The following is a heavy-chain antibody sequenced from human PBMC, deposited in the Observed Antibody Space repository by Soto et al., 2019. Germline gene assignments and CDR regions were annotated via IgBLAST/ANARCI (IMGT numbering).Heavy chain of an antibody. CDR3: ASSHDYGDY. Sequence: QVQLVQSGAEVKKPGSSVKVSCKASGGTFSSYTISWVRQAPGQGLEWMGRIIPILGIANYAQKFKGRVTXXADKSTSTAYMELSSLRSEDTAVYYCASSHDYGDYWGQGTLVTVSS. V-gene: IGHV1-69*02. J-gene: IGHJ4*02. CDR2: IIPILGIA. CDR1: GGTFSSYT.